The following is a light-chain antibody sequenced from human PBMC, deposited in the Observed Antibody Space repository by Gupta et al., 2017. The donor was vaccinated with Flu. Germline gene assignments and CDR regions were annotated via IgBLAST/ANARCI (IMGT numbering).Light chain of an antibody. J-gene: IGLJ3*02. Sequence: SALTQPASVSGSLGQSITISCPATSGDFGSFHLVSWYQQHPDKAPKVLIYEDTKRPSGISDRFSGSKSGNTASLTISGLQTEDEANYYCCSYAGSSTWAFGGGTRVTVL. CDR1: SGDFGSFHL. CDR2: EDT. V-gene: IGLV2-23*01. CDR3: CSYAGSSTWA.